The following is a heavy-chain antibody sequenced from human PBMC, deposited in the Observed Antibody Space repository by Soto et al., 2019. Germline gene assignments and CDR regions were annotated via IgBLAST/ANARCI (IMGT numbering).Heavy chain of an antibody. CDR2: ISTCNGNP. D-gene: IGHD1-7*01. CDR3: ARGRTRALDY. Sequence: QIQLVQSGAEVKKPGASVKVSCKASGYIFTSQGISWVRQAPGQGLEWMGWISTCNGNPNYAQKLQGRVTMTTNTSTTTAFLELRSLTSDDTAVYYCARGRTRALDYWGQGTPLIVSS. V-gene: IGHV1-18*01. CDR1: GYIFTSQG. J-gene: IGHJ4*02.